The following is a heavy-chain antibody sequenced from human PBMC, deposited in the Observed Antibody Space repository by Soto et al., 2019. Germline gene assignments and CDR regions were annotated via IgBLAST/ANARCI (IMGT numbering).Heavy chain of an antibody. CDR2: IIPIFGTA. CDR3: TYYYDSSGYYHWGSYFDY. V-gene: IGHV1-69*13. J-gene: IGHJ4*02. CDR1: GGTFSSHA. Sequence: GASVKVSCKASGGTFSSHAISWVRQAPGQGLEWMGGIIPIFGTANYAQKFQGRVTITADESTSTAYMELSSLRSEDTAVYYCTYYYDSSGYYHWGSYFDYWGQGTLVTVSS. D-gene: IGHD3-22*01.